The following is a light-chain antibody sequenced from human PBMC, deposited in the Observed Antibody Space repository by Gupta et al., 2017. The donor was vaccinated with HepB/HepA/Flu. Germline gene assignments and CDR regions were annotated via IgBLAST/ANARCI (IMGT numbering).Light chain of an antibody. V-gene: IGKV3-15*01. CDR3: QQYNNWPPWT. CDR1: QTVRSN. CDR2: GAS. Sequence: EIVMTQSPATLSVSLGERATLSCRASQTVRSNLAWYQQKPGQAPRLLIYGASTRATGVPSRFSDSGSGTEFTLTISSLQSEDFAVYFCQQYNNWPPWTFGQGTKVEIK. J-gene: IGKJ1*01.